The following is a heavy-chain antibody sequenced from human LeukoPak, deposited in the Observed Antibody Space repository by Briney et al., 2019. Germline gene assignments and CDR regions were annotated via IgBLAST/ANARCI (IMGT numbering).Heavy chain of an antibody. Sequence: SETLSLTCTASGGSISSYYWSWIRQPPGKGLEWIGYIYYSGSTNYNPSLKSRVTISVDTSKNQFSLKLSSVTAADTAVYYCARAYYDFWSGYFDYWGQGTLVTVSS. CDR1: GGSISSYY. D-gene: IGHD3-3*01. V-gene: IGHV4-59*01. J-gene: IGHJ4*02. CDR3: ARAYYDFWSGYFDY. CDR2: IYYSGST.